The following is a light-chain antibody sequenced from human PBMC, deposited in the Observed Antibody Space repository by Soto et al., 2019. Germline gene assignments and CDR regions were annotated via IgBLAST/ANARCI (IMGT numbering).Light chain of an antibody. J-gene: IGLJ2*01. Sequence: QSALTQPASVSGSPGQSITISCTGTSSDVGGYDYVSWYQQHPGKAPKRMIYAVSNRPSGVSNRFSGSKSGNTASLTISGLQAEDEADYYCSSYTRFSTVVFGGGTQLTVL. CDR1: SSDVGGYDY. CDR3: SSYTRFSTVV. V-gene: IGLV2-14*01. CDR2: AVS.